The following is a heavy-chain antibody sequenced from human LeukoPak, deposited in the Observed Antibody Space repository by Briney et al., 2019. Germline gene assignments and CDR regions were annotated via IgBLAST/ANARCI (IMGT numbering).Heavy chain of an antibody. CDR2: IWYDGSNK. CDR3: ARDGGSYSCYMDV. D-gene: IGHD1-26*01. Sequence: PGGSLRLSCAASGFTFSSYGMHWVRQAPGKGLEWVAVIWYDGSNKYYADSVKGRFTISRDNSKNTLYLQMNSLRAEDTAVYYCARDGGSYSCYMDVWGKGTTVTVSS. V-gene: IGHV3-33*01. CDR1: GFTFSSYG. J-gene: IGHJ6*03.